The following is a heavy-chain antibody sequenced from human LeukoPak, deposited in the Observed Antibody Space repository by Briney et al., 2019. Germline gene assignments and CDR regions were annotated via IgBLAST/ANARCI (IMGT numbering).Heavy chain of an antibody. CDR3: ARGVYDNYFDY. Sequence: ASVKVSCKASGYTFTGYYMHWVQQAPGQGLEWMGWINPNSGGTSYAQKFQGRVTMTRDTSISTAYMELSRLRSDDTAVYYCARGVYDNYFDYWGQGTLVTVSS. CDR2: INPNSGGT. CDR1: GYTFTGYY. D-gene: IGHD3-22*01. V-gene: IGHV1-2*02. J-gene: IGHJ4*02.